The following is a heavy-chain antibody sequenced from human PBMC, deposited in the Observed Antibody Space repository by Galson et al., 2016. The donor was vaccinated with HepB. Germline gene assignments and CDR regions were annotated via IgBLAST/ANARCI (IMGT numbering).Heavy chain of an antibody. D-gene: IGHD5-18*01. CDR2: INWIGGST. CDR3: AKDLCPYVDTTMVNCDGMDV. V-gene: IGHV3-20*04. CDR1: GFPFDDYG. J-gene: IGHJ6*02. Sequence: SLRLSCAASGFPFDDYGMSWVRQAPGKGLEWVSGINWIGGSTGYADSVKGRFTISRENSKNTLYMQMNILRAEDKAVYYCAKDLCPYVDTTMVNCDGMDVWGQGTTVTVSS.